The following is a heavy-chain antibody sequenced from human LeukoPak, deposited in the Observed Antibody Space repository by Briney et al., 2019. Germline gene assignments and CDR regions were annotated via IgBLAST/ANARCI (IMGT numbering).Heavy chain of an antibody. CDR1: GGSISSSSYY. Sequence: PSETLSLTCTVSGGSISSSSYYWGWIRQPPGKGLEWIGSIYYSGSTYYNPSLKSRVTISVDTSKNQFSLKLSSVTAADTAVYYCARQDLLWFGELSPIGYWGQGTLVTVSS. J-gene: IGHJ4*02. V-gene: IGHV4-39*01. CDR3: ARQDLLWFGELSPIGY. CDR2: IYYSGST. D-gene: IGHD3-10*01.